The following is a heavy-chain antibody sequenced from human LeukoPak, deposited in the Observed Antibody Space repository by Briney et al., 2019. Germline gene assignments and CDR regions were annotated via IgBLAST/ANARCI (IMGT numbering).Heavy chain of an antibody. Sequence: ASMKVSCKASGYTFTGYYMHWVRQAPGQGLEWMGWINPNSGGTNYAQKFQGRVTMTRDTSISTAYMELSRLRSDDTAVYYCAIDSSGYYKNAFDIWGQGTMVTVSS. CDR3: AIDSSGYYKNAFDI. D-gene: IGHD3-22*01. CDR1: GYTFTGYY. CDR2: INPNSGGT. J-gene: IGHJ3*02. V-gene: IGHV1-2*02.